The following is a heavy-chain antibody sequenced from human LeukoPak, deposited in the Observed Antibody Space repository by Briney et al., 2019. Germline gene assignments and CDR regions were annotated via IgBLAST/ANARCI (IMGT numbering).Heavy chain of an antibody. V-gene: IGHV3-11*01. Sequence: GGSLRLSCAASGFTFSDYYMSWVRQAPGKGLEWLSYISGSGATTYYAESLKGRFTISSDNAKNSLYLQMNSLRAGDTAVYYCARLGNYYDSSGYYHWGQGTLVTVSS. J-gene: IGHJ5*02. CDR3: ARLGNYYDSSGYYH. CDR1: GFTFSDYY. D-gene: IGHD3-22*01. CDR2: ISGSGATT.